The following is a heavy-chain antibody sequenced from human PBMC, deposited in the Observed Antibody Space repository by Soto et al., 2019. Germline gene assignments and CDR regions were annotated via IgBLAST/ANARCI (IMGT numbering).Heavy chain of an antibody. V-gene: IGHV4-59*08. J-gene: IGHJ6*02. CDR3: AINADV. CDR2: IYNSGS. CDR1: GANIRGHF. Sequence: SETQSLTCTVSGANIRGHFWSWIRQAPGKGLEWIAYIYNSGSSYNPSLKSRVTISVDTSKNQLSLKLSSVIAADSAVYYCAINADVWGQGTTVTVSS.